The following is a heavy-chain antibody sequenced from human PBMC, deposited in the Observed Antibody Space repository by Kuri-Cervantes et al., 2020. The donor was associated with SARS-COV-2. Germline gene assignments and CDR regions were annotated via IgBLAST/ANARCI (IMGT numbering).Heavy chain of an antibody. D-gene: IGHD3-3*01. CDR2: IYYSGST. J-gene: IGHJ5*02. Sequence: GSLRLSCTVSGGSISSYYWSWIRQPPGKGLEWIGYIYYSGSTNYNPSLKSRVTISVDTSKSQFSLKLSSVTAADTAVYYCARQGATTYYDFWSGYYPDWFDPWGQGTLVTVSS. CDR3: ARQGATTYYDFWSGYYPDWFDP. V-gene: IGHV4-59*08. CDR1: GGSISSYY.